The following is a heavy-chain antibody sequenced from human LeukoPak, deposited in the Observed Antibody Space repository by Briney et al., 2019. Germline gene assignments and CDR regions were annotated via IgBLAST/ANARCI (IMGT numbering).Heavy chain of an antibody. D-gene: IGHD3-10*02. Sequence: GGSLRLSCAASGFTFSDYYMSWIRQAPGKGREWVSYITNSGSTIYYADSVKGRFTISRDNSKNTLYLQMNSLRAEDTAVYYCAELGITMIGGVWGKGTTVTISS. CDR3: AELGITMIGGV. CDR1: GFTFSDYY. V-gene: IGHV3-11*04. J-gene: IGHJ6*04. CDR2: ITNSGSTI.